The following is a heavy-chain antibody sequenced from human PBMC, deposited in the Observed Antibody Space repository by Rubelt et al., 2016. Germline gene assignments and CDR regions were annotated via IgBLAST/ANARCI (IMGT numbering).Heavy chain of an antibody. V-gene: IGHV4-39*07. CDR2: IPYSGST. J-gene: IGHJ5*02. Sequence: QLQLQESGPGLVKPSETLSLTCTVSGASISSSSYYWVWIRQPPGKGLEWIGSIPYSGSTYSNPSLKIRLSIPVNTSKNHFSLRLSSVTAADTAVYYCARGLDSRGYPNWFDPWGQGTLVTVSS. CDR3: ARGLDSRGYPNWFDP. CDR1: GASISSSSYY. D-gene: IGHD3-22*01.